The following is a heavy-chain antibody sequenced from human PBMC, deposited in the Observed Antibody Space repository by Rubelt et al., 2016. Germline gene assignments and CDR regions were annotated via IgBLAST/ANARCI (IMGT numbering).Heavy chain of an antibody. D-gene: IGHD4-17*01. CDR3: ARIDDYGDYVPVYYFDY. CDR2: HSGST. Sequence: HSGSTNYNPSLKSRVTISVDKSKNQFSLKLSSVTAADTAVYYCARIDDYGDYVPVYYFDYWGQGTLVTVSS. J-gene: IGHJ4*02. V-gene: IGHV4-4*02.